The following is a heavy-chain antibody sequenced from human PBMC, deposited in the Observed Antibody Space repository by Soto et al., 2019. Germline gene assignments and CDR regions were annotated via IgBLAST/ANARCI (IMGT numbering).Heavy chain of an antibody. V-gene: IGHV4-59*01. Sequence: QVQLQESGPGLVKPSETLSLTCTVSGGSIGSYYWSWIRQPPGKGLEWIGYIYSSGSTKYNPSLKRRATISVDTSNTPFSLTVRSVTAADTAFYYFAIEFGYYAMDVWRQGTTVTVSS. J-gene: IGHJ6*02. D-gene: IGHD3-10*01. CDR2: IYSSGST. CDR1: GGSIGSYY. CDR3: AIEFGYYAMDV.